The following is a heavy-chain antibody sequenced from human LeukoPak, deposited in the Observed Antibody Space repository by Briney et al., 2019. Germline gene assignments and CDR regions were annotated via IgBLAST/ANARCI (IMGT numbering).Heavy chain of an antibody. CDR1: GYTFTSYG. CDR2: ISAYNGNT. Sequence: ASVKVSCKASGYTFTSYGISWVRQTPGQGLEWMGWISAYNGNTNYAQKLQGRVTMTTDTSTSTAYMELRSLRSDDTAVYYCARVVDYYDSSGYFFDYWGQGTLVTVSS. J-gene: IGHJ4*02. CDR3: ARVVDYYDSSGYFFDY. D-gene: IGHD3-22*01. V-gene: IGHV1-18*01.